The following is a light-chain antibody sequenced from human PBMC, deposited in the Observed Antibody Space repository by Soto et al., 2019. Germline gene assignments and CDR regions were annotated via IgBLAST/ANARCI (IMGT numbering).Light chain of an antibody. Sequence: EIVLTQSPGTLSLSPGERAILSCRASQSIRSSYVAWYQQKPGQAPRLLIYSASSRATGIPARFRGSGSGTDFTLTISRLESEDFAVYYCQQYGSSTETFGQGTKVEI. CDR2: SAS. CDR3: QQYGSSTET. V-gene: IGKV3-20*01. J-gene: IGKJ1*01. CDR1: QSIRSSY.